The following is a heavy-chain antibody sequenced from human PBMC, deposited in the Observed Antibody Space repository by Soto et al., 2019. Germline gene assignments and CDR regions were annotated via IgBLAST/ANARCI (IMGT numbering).Heavy chain of an antibody. CDR3: ARGDYVWGSYRYDY. Sequence: SETLSLTCAVYGGSFSGYYWSWIRQPPGKGLEWIGEINHSGSTNYNPSLKSRVTISVDTSKNQFSLKLSSVTAADTAVYYCARGDYVWGSYRYDYWGQGTLVTVSS. J-gene: IGHJ4*02. CDR1: GGSFSGYY. CDR2: INHSGST. D-gene: IGHD3-16*02. V-gene: IGHV4-34*01.